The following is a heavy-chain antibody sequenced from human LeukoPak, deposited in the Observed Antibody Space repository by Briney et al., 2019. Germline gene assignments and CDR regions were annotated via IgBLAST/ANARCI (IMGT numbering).Heavy chain of an antibody. J-gene: IGHJ4*02. Sequence: QPGGSLRLSCAASGFTFRSYWMHWVRQAPGKGLVWVSRINSDGSSTRYADSAKGRFTISRDNAKNTLYLQMNSLRAEDTAVYYCARTWELLPDFDYWGQGTLVTVSS. CDR2: INSDGSST. CDR3: ARTWELLPDFDY. D-gene: IGHD1-26*01. V-gene: IGHV3-74*01. CDR1: GFTFRSYW.